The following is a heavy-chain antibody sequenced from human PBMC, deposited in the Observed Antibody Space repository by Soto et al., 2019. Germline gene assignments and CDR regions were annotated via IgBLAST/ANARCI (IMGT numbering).Heavy chain of an antibody. CDR3: ARDRVSIAALRFYYYYGMDV. Sequence: ASVKVSCKASGYTFTGYYMHWVRQAPGQGLEWMGWINPNSGGTNYAQKFQGWVTMTRDTSISTVYMELSRLRSDDTAVYYCARDRVSIAALRFYYYYGMDVWGQGTTVTVSS. CDR2: INPNSGGT. D-gene: IGHD6-6*01. V-gene: IGHV1-2*04. J-gene: IGHJ6*02. CDR1: GYTFTGYY.